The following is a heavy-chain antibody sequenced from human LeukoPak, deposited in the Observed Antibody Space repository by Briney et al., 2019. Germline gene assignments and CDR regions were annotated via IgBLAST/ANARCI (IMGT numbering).Heavy chain of an antibody. D-gene: IGHD6-19*01. J-gene: IGHJ4*02. CDR1: GYSFTGYW. CDR2: IYPGDSDT. V-gene: IGHV5-51*01. Sequence: RGESLKISCKASGYSFTGYWIAWVRQMPGKGLEWMGIIYPGDSDTRYSPSFQGQVTISADKSISTAYLQWSSLKASDTAMYYCARLPAVAGFLFDYWGQGTLVTVSS. CDR3: ARLPAVAGFLFDY.